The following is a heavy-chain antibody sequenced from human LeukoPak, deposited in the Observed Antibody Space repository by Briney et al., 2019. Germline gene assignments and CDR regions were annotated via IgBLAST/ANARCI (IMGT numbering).Heavy chain of an antibody. J-gene: IGHJ4*02. CDR3: ARANTAMALAFDY. V-gene: IGHV1-24*01. Sequence: ASVKVCCKVSGYTLTELSMHWVRQAPGQGLEWRGGFDLVDGETIYAQKFQGRVTMTEDTSTDTAYMELSSLRSEDTAVYYCARANTAMALAFDYWGQGTLVTVSS. CDR1: GYTLTELS. D-gene: IGHD5-18*01. CDR2: FDLVDGET.